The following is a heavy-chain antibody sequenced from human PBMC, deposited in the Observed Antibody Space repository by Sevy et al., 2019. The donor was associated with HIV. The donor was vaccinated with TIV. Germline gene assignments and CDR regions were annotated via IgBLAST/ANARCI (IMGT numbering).Heavy chain of an antibody. D-gene: IGHD1-26*01. J-gene: IGHJ4*02. V-gene: IGHV3-73*01. CDR1: GFAFRGSA. Sequence: GGSLRLSCAASGFAFRGSAIHWVRQTSGKGLEWIGRIRSKGNSFATGYVPSVKGRFTISRDDSKKTAYLEMSSLKIDDPAMYYFAGQVGDTVMAIFDYWGQVTLVTVSS. CDR3: AGQVGDTVMAIFDY. CDR2: IRSKGNSFAT.